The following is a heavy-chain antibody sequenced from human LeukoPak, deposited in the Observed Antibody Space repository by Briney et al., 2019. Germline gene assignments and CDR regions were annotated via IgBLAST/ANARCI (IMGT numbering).Heavy chain of an antibody. V-gene: IGHV3-21*01. D-gene: IGHD1-7*01. CDR1: GFTFSSYS. J-gene: IGHJ4*02. CDR3: ARDRDWNYDHFDY. CDR2: ISSSRSYI. Sequence: PGGSLRLSCAASGFTFSSYSMNWVRQAPGKGLEWVSSISSSRSYIHYADSVKGRFTISRDNAKNSLYLQMNSLRAEDTAVYSCARDRDWNYDHFDYWGQGTLVTVSS.